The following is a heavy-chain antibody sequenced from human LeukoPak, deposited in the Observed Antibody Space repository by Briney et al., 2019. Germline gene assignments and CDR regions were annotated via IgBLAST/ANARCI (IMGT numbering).Heavy chain of an antibody. CDR2: ISASWDST. Sequence: GGSLRLSCAGSGFTFWNSAINWVRQAPGKGLEWVSGISASWDSTYYADSVKGRFTISRDNSRNTVYLQMNSLRGGDTAIYYCAKDRGYWGQGTLVTVSS. J-gene: IGHJ4*02. CDR1: GFTFWNSA. V-gene: IGHV3-23*01. CDR3: AKDRGY.